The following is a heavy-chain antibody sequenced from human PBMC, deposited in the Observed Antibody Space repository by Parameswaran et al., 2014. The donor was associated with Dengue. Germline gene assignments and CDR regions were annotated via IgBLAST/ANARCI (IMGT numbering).Heavy chain of an antibody. Sequence: WIRQPPGKGLEWIGSIYYSGSTYYNPSLKSRVTISVDTSKNQFSLKLSSVTAADTAVYYCARDPKYYDILTGYYPLGVFDYWGQGTPGHRLL. CDR3: ARDPKYYDILTGYYPLGVFDY. J-gene: IGHJ4*02. V-gene: IGHV4-39*07. CDR2: IYYSGST. D-gene: IGHD3-9*01.